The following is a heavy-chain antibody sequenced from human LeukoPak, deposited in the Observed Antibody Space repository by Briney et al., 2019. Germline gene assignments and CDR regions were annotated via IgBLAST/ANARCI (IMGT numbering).Heavy chain of an antibody. CDR2: IYYSGST. CDR3: ARDLCSGGSCYPGWLDP. Sequence: SETLSLTCAVYGGSFSGYYWGWIRQPPGKGLEWIGSIYYSGSTYYNPSLKSRVTISVDTSKNQFSLKLSSVTPADTAVYYCARDLCSGGSCYPGWLDPWGQGTLVTVSS. D-gene: IGHD2-15*01. CDR1: GGSFSGYY. J-gene: IGHJ5*02. V-gene: IGHV4-34*01.